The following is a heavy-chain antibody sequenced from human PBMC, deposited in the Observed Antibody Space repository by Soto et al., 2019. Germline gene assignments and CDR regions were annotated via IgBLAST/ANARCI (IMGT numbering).Heavy chain of an antibody. CDR3: ARVLYYYDNTGYNPFDY. D-gene: IGHD3-22*01. CDR2: ISYDGSNK. V-gene: IGHV3-30*03. CDR1: GFTFGTYA. J-gene: IGHJ4*02. Sequence: PGGSLRLSCAASGFTFGTYAMHWVRQAPGKGLEWVAVISYDGSNKYYADSVKGRFTISRDTSKNTLYLQMNSLRAEDTAVYYCARVLYYYDNTGYNPFDYWGQGTLVTVSS.